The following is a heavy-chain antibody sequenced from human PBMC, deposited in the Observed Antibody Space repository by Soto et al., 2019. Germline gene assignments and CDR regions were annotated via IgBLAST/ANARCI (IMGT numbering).Heavy chain of an antibody. D-gene: IGHD6-13*01. CDR1: GGSISSYY. V-gene: IGHV4-59*01. Sequence: SETLSLTCTVSGGSISSYYWSWIRQPPGKGLEWIGYIYYSGSTNYNPSLKSRVTISVDTSRNQFSLKLSSVTAADTAVYYCARRGIAAAGGNYYGMDVWGQGTTVTVSS. J-gene: IGHJ6*02. CDR3: ARRGIAAAGGNYYGMDV. CDR2: IYYSGST.